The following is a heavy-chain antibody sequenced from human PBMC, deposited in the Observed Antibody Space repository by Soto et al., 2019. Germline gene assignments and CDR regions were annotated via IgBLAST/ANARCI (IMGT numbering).Heavy chain of an antibody. J-gene: IGHJ4*02. CDR1: GFDFSTYW. D-gene: IGHD6-19*01. Sequence: EVQLVESGGGLVQPGGSLRLSCAASGFDFSTYWMHWVRQAPGKGLVWVSRISGGGGTTYADSVEGRFTISRDNANNIVYLQMNSLTEEDTAMYYCIRASGVAGTGEYFWGQVTLVTVSS. V-gene: IGHV3-74*02. CDR3: IRASGVAGTGEYF. CDR2: ISGGGGT.